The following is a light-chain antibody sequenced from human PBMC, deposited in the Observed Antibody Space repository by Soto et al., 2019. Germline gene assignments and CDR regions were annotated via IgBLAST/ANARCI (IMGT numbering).Light chain of an antibody. CDR2: GAS. Sequence: EIVMTQSPVTLSVSPGERAALSCRTSQIVSSNFAWYQQKPGQAPRLLIYGASTRATGIPARFSGSGSGTEFTLTISSLQSEDFAVYYCQQYSDWPPYTFGQGTKLEIK. CDR3: QQYSDWPPYT. J-gene: IGKJ2*01. CDR1: QIVSSN. V-gene: IGKV3-15*01.